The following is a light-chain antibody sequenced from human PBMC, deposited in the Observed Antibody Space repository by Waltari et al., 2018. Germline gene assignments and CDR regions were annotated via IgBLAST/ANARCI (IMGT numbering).Light chain of an antibody. CDR2: KSS. CDR3: QQYDSYPYT. CDR1: ETIHTW. V-gene: IGKV1-5*03. J-gene: IGKJ2*01. Sequence: IQMTQSPSTLSASIGDRVTITCRASETIHTWLAWYQQKPGKAPKLLIYKSSILESGVPARVSGSGSGTEFTLTISSLQPDDVATYYCQQYDSYPYTFGQGTKLEI.